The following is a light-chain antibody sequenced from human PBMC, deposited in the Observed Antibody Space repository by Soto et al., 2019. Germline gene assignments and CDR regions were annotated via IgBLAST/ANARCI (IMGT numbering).Light chain of an antibody. Sequence: IQMTQSPSSLSASVGDRVTITCRASQSISSYLNWYQQKPGKAPKLLIYAASSLQSGVPSRFSGSGSGTDFTLTISSLQPEDFATYYCQQTYNTPITFGQGTRLENK. V-gene: IGKV1-39*01. CDR2: AAS. CDR1: QSISSY. J-gene: IGKJ5*01. CDR3: QQTYNTPIT.